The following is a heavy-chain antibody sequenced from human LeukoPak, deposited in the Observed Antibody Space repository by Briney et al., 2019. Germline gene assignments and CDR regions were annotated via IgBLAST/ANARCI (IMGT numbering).Heavy chain of an antibody. CDR1: GFTFSSYA. CDR2: ISYDGSNK. CDR3: APLLRRAARIYYYMDV. Sequence: GRSLRLSCAASGFTFSSYAMHWVRQAPGKGLEWVAVISYDGSNKYYADSVKGRFTISRDNSKNTLYLQMNSLRAEDTAVYYCAPLLRRAARIYYYMDVWGKGTTVTVSS. J-gene: IGHJ6*03. D-gene: IGHD6-6*01. V-gene: IGHV3-30*01.